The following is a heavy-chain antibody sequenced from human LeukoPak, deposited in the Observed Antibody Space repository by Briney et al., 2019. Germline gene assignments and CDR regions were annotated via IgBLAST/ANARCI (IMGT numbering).Heavy chain of an antibody. CDR2: IYDSGTT. J-gene: IGHJ4*02. V-gene: IGHV3-53*01. D-gene: IGHD6-19*01. CDR3: AGRRSSGWYAY. Sequence: GGSLRLSCATSGFTFSSNYMSWVRQAPGKGLEWVSVIYDSGTTYYADSVKGRFLIFRDTSKNTVDLQMNSLRVEDTAVYYCAGRRSSGWYAYWGQGTLVTVSS. CDR1: GFTFSSNY.